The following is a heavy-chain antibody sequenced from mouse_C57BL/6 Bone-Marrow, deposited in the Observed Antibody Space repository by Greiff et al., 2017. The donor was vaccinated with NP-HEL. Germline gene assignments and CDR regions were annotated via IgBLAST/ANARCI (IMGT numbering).Heavy chain of an antibody. CDR1: GYTFTSYT. V-gene: IGHV1-4*01. J-gene: IGHJ3*01. CDR2: INPSSGYT. D-gene: IGHD4-1*01. CDR3: ARSGNWDGAWFAY. Sequence: QVTLKVSGAELARPGASVKMSCKASGYTFTSYTMHWVKQRPGQGLEWIGYINPSSGYTKYNQKFKDKATLTADKSSSTAYMQLSSLTSEDSAVYYCARSGNWDGAWFAYWGQGTLVTVSA.